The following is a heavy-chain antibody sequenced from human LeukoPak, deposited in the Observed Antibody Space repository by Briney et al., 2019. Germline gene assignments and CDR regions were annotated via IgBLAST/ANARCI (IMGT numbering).Heavy chain of an antibody. CDR1: GGSISSSY. D-gene: IGHD1-1*01. CDR3: TRQNAVSAGYAYDI. V-gene: IGHV4-59*08. CDR2: ISHSGST. Sequence: PSETLSLTCTVSGGSISSSYWSWIRQPPGKGLEWIGFISHSGSTNYNPSLKSRVTISVDTSKRYFSLSLSSVTAADTAVYYCTRQNAVSAGYAYDIWGQGTMVTVSS. J-gene: IGHJ3*02.